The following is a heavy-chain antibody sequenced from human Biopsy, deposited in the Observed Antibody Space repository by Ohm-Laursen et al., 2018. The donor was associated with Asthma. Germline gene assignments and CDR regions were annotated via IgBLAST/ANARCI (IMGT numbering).Heavy chain of an antibody. CDR2: INQDGREK. J-gene: IGHJ3*02. CDR3: AKPMLHLNYYDSSGSPTPSGAFDI. D-gene: IGHD3-22*01. Sequence: GSLRLSCAASGFSFSNYCMSWVSQAPGKGLEWVANINQDGREKYYVDSVRGRFTISRDNAKNSLYLQMNSLRAEDTAIYYCAKPMLHLNYYDSSGSPTPSGAFDIWGQGSMVTVSS. CDR1: GFSFSNYC. V-gene: IGHV3-7*05.